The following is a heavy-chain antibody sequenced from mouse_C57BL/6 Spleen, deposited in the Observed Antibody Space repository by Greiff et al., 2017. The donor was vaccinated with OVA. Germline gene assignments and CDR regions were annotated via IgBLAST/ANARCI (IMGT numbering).Heavy chain of an antibody. J-gene: IGHJ2*01. CDR2: IYPGNGDT. V-gene: IGHV1-12*01. CDR1: GYTFTSYN. D-gene: IGHD1-1*01. Sequence: QVQLQQSGAELVRPGASVKMSCKASGYTFTSYNMHWVKQTPRQGLEWIGAIYPGNGDTSYNQKFKGKATLTVDKSSSTAYMQLSSLTSEDSAVYFCARWHYGSSYVGYFDYWGQGTTLTVSS. CDR3: ARWHYGSSYVGYFDY.